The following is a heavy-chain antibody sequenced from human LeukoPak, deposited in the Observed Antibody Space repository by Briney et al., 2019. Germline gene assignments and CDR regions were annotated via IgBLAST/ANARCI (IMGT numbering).Heavy chain of an antibody. CDR3: ARAAGQLGSGDYYYMDV. V-gene: IGHV3-21*01. J-gene: IGHJ6*03. CDR2: ISSSSSYI. Sequence: GGSLRLSCAASGFTFSSYSMNWVRQAPGKGLEWVSSISSSSSYIYYTDSVKGRFTISRDNAKNSLYLQMNSLRAEDTAVYYCARAAGQLGSGDYYYMDVWAKGTTVTVSS. D-gene: IGHD6-6*01. CDR1: GFTFSSYS.